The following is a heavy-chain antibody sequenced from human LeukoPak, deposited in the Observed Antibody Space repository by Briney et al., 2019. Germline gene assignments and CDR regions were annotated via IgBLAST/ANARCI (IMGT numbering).Heavy chain of an antibody. CDR3: ASWAAATERRDFDY. CDR1: GYTFTGYY. D-gene: IGHD2-15*01. V-gene: IGHV1-2*02. Sequence: ASVKVSCKASGYTFTGYYMHWVRQAPGQGLEWMGWINPDSGGTNYAQKFQGRVTMTRDTSISTAYMELSRLRSDDTAVYYCASWAAATERRDFDYWGQGTLVTVSS. CDR2: INPDSGGT. J-gene: IGHJ4*02.